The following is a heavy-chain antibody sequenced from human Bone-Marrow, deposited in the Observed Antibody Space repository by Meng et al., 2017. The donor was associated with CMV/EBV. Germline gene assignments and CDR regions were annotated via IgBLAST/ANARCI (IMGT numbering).Heavy chain of an antibody. CDR2: IYYSGST. CDR3: ANLSGSYFGHYYYGMDV. Sequence: GSLRLSCTVSGGSISSSSYYWGWIRQPPGKGLEWIGSIYYSGSTYYNPSLKSRVTISVDTSKNQFSLKLSSVTAADTAVYYCANLSGSYFGHYYYGMDVWGQGTTVTVSS. D-gene: IGHD1-26*01. V-gene: IGHV4-39*01. CDR1: GGSISSSSYY. J-gene: IGHJ6*02.